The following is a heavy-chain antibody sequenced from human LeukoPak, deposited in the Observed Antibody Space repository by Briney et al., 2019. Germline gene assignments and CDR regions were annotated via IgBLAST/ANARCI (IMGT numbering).Heavy chain of an antibody. CDR3: ARKPIVDTALNWFDP. CDR1: GYTFTSYD. J-gene: IGHJ5*02. V-gene: IGHV1-8*01. CDR2: MNPNSGNT. D-gene: IGHD5-18*01. Sequence: GASVKVSCKASGYTFTSYDINWVRQATGQGLEWMGWMNPNSGNTGYAQKFQGRVTMTRNTSISTAYTELSSLRSEDTAVYYCARKPIVDTALNWFDPWGQGTLVTVSS.